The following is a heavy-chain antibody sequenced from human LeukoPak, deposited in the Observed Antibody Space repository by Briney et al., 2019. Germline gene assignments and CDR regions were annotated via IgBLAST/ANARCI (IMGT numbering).Heavy chain of an antibody. J-gene: IGHJ4*02. Sequence: ASVKVSCKTSGYPFISYGLSWVRQAPGQGLEWMGWISAYNGDTNYAQRLQGRVTMTTDTSTTTVYMELRSLRSDDTAVYYCARVFYFYDTSGPQYSFDYWGQGTLVTVSS. CDR3: ARVFYFYDTSGPQYSFDY. D-gene: IGHD3-22*01. CDR1: GYPFISYG. V-gene: IGHV1-18*04. CDR2: ISAYNGDT.